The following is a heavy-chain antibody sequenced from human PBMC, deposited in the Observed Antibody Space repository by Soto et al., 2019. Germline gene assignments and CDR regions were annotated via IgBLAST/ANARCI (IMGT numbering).Heavy chain of an antibody. J-gene: IGHJ5*02. CDR3: ARFKHYYDSSAPRFDP. Sequence: LGESLKISCKGSGYSFTNYWIGWVRQMPGRGLEWMGIIYPGDSDIRYSPSFQGQVTISADKSISTAYLQWSSLKASDTAMYYCARFKHYYDSSAPRFDPWAQRTLDTGSS. V-gene: IGHV5-51*01. D-gene: IGHD3-22*01. CDR1: GYSFTNYW. CDR2: IYPGDSDI.